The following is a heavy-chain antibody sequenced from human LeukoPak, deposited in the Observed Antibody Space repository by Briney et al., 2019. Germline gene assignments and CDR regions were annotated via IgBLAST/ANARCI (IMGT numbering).Heavy chain of an antibody. CDR1: VYTFTGYY. J-gene: IGHJ4*02. CDR3: ARDGPAQMVDLDY. Sequence: GASVKVSFNASVYTFTGYYMHWVRHAPGQGLEWMGWINPNSGGTNSAQKFQGRVTMTRDTSISTAYMELRRLRPDDTAVYFCARDGPAQMVDLDYWGQGTLVTVSS. D-gene: IGHD3-10*01. V-gene: IGHV1-2*02. CDR2: INPNSGGT.